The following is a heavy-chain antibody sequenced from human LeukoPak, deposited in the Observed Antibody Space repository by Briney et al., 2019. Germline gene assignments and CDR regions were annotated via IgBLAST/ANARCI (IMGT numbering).Heavy chain of an antibody. CDR3: ARAGGCYYFDY. CDR2: IIPILGIA. J-gene: IGHJ4*02. V-gene: IGHV1-69*04. CDR1: GGTFSSYA. D-gene: IGHD2-15*01. Sequence: SVKVSCKTSGGTFSSYAISWVRQAPGQGLEWMGRIIPILGIANYAQKFQGRVTITADKSTSTAYMELSSLRSEDTAVYYCARAGGCYYFDYWGQGTLVTVSS.